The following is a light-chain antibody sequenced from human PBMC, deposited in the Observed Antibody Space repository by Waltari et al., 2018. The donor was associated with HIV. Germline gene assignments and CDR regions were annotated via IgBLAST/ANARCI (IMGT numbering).Light chain of an antibody. Sequence: QSALTQPASVSVSPGQSITISCTGTSSDVGGYNYVSWYQQHPGKAPKLMIYEVSNRPSGVSNRFSGSKSGNTASLTISGLQAEDEADYYCSSYTSSSTSVVFGGGTKLTVL. J-gene: IGLJ2*01. CDR1: SSDVGGYNY. CDR3: SSYTSSSTSVV. CDR2: EVS. V-gene: IGLV2-14*01.